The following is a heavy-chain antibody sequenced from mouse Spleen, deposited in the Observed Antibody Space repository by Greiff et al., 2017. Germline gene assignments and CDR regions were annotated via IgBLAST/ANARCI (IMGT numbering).Heavy chain of an antibody. CDR1: GYSITSGYD. V-gene: IGHV3-1*01. CDR2: ISYSGST. D-gene: IGHD2-3*01. Sequence: EVKLMESGPGMVKPSQSLSLTCTVTGYSITSGYDWHWIRHFPGNKLEWMGYISYSGSTNYNPSLKSRISITHDTSKNHFFLKLNSVTTEDTATYYCARDGYYLAWFAYWGQGTLVTVSA. J-gene: IGHJ3*01. CDR3: ARDGYYLAWFAY.